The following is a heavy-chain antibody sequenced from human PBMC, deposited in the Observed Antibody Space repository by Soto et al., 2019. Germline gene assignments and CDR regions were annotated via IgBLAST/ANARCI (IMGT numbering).Heavy chain of an antibody. CDR1: GYTFTGYY. Sequence: GASVKVSCKASGYTFTGYYMHWVRQAPGQGLEWMGWINPNSGGTNYAQKFQGWVTMTRDTSISTAYMELSRLRSDDTAVYYCARSPLAAASTGPGSEGYGMDVWGQGTTVTVSS. D-gene: IGHD6-13*01. V-gene: IGHV1-2*04. J-gene: IGHJ6*02. CDR2: INPNSGGT. CDR3: ARSPLAAASTGPGSEGYGMDV.